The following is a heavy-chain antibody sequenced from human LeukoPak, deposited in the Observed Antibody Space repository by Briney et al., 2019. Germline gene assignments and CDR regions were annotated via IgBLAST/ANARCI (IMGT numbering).Heavy chain of an antibody. Sequence: GGSLRLSCAGSGFTFSTYWMTWVRQAPGKGLEWVANINQDGGEKYYTISRDNAKNSLYLQMNSLRAEDTAVYYCARVGGDGYGNYYCYYGMDVWGQGTTVTVSS. V-gene: IGHV3-7*01. CDR2: INQDGGEK. J-gene: IGHJ6*02. CDR3: ARVGGDGYGNYYCYYGMDV. D-gene: IGHD5-18*01. CDR1: GFTFSTYW.